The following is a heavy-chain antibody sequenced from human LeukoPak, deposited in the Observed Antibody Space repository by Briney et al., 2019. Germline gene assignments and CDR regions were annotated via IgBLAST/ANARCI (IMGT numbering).Heavy chain of an antibody. Sequence: LPGGSLRLSCTASGFTFGDYAMSWFRQAPGKGLEWVGFIRSEAYGGSTQYAASVTGRFTISRDDSKSIAYLQMNSLKTEDTAVYYCTRVVPRYYYDSSGYSYPDFWGQGTLVTVPS. D-gene: IGHD3-22*01. V-gene: IGHV3-49*03. CDR3: TRVVPRYYYDSSGYSYPDF. CDR1: GFTFGDYA. J-gene: IGHJ4*02. CDR2: IRSEAYGGST.